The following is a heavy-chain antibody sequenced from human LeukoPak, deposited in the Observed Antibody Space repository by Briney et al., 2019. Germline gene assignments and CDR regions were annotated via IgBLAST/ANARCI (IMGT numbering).Heavy chain of an antibody. CDR3: AKGFGSGYDGLDY. CDR2: ISGSGGST. CDR1: GFTFSSYG. V-gene: IGHV3-23*01. J-gene: IGHJ4*02. D-gene: IGHD5-12*01. Sequence: PGGSLRLSCAASGFTFSSYGMSWVRQAPGKGLEWVSAISGSGGSTYYADSVKGRFTISRDNSKNTLYLQMNSLRAEDTAVYYCAKGFGSGYDGLDYWGQGTLVTVSS.